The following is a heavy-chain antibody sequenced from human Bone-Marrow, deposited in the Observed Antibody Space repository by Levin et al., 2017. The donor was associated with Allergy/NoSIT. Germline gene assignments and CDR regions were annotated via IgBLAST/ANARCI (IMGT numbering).Heavy chain of an antibody. J-gene: IGHJ6*03. CDR2: VFSSGST. CDR1: RGSTNNYY. D-gene: IGHD6-6*01. V-gene: IGHV4-59*01. Sequence: SETLSLTCTVSRGSTNNYYWTWIRQSPGKGLEWIGYVFSSGSTDYNPSLINRVTISLDASKKQFSLRLRSVTAADTAMYFCARRPARSFYYMDVWGKGTTVTVSS. CDR3: ARRPARSFYYMDV.